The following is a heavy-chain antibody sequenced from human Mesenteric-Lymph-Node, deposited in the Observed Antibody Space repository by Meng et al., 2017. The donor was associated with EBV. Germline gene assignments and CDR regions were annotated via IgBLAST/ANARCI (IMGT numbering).Heavy chain of an antibody. Sequence: QGKLQQWGAGLLKPSETLSLTCAVYGGSFSAFYWTWIRQPPGKGLEWIGEITHRGSTNYNPSLQSRVTISLDTSKKQFSLRLSSVTAADAAVYYCATSHSSKEGARRLDYWGQGTLVTVSS. V-gene: IGHV4-34*02. J-gene: IGHJ4*02. D-gene: IGHD1-26*01. CDR1: GGSFSAFY. CDR3: ATSHSSKEGARRLDY. CDR2: ITHRGST.